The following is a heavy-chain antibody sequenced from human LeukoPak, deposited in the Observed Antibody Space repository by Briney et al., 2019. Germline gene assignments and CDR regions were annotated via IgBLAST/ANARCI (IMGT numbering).Heavy chain of an antibody. CDR3: ARVGYSSRGGVFDY. Sequence: RASVKVSCKAFGYTFTSNYMHWVRQAPGQGPEWMGVISPSGGSTTYAQKFQGRVTITADKSTSTAYMELSSLRSEDTAVYYCARVGYSSRGGVFDYWGQGTLVTVSS. CDR2: ISPSGGST. CDR1: GYTFTSNY. V-gene: IGHV1-46*01. J-gene: IGHJ4*02. D-gene: IGHD6-13*01.